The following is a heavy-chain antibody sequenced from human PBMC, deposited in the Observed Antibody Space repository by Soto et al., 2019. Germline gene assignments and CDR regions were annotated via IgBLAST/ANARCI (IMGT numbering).Heavy chain of an antibody. V-gene: IGHV4-34*01. D-gene: IGHD4-17*01. Sequence: QVQLQQWGAGLLKPSETLSLTCGVYGGSFSGNYWSWIRQPPGEGLEWIGEITPSGSTNYSPCLKSRATISADISKNEFSLKRTSVTAADTAVYYCARGRDGGGASWGQGTLVTVSS. CDR3: ARGRDGGGAS. CDR2: ITPSGST. J-gene: IGHJ5*02. CDR1: GGSFSGNY.